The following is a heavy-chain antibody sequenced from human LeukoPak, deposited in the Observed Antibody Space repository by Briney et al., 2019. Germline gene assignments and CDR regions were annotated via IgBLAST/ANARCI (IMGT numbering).Heavy chain of an antibody. Sequence: PSETLSLTCTVSGGSISSSSYYWGWIRQPPGKGLEWIGSIYYSGSTYYNPSLKSRVTISVDTSKNQFPLKLSSVTAADTAVYYCARDDSGSYYGFDGYWGQGTLVTVSS. CDR3: ARDDSGSYYGFDGY. V-gene: IGHV4-39*02. J-gene: IGHJ4*02. CDR2: IYYSGST. D-gene: IGHD1-26*01. CDR1: GGSISSSSYY.